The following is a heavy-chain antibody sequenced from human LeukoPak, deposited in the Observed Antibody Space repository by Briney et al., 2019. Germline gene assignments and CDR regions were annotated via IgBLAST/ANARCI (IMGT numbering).Heavy chain of an antibody. J-gene: IGHJ3*02. D-gene: IGHD4-17*01. V-gene: IGHV3-30*18. CDR3: AKDSTTVTTSMGEAFDI. Sequence: GGSLRLSCAAPGFTFSSYGMHWVRQAPGKGLEWVAVIPYDGSNKYYADSVKGRFTISRDNSKNTLYLQMNSLRAEDTAVYYCAKDSTTVTTSMGEAFDIWGQGTMVTVSS. CDR1: GFTFSSYG. CDR2: IPYDGSNK.